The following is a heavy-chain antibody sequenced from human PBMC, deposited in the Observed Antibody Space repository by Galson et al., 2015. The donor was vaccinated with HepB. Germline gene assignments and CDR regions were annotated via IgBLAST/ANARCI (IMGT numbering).Heavy chain of an antibody. Sequence: SLRLSCAASGFAFDDHGMHWVRQAPGKGLEWVSGISWNSGSKGYADSVKGRFTVSRNNIKNSLYLQMNSLTLEDTALYYCARAFPDNYDNTVSYYSFDCWGQGALVTVSS. CDR3: ARAFPDNYDNTVSYYSFDC. CDR2: ISWNSGSK. V-gene: IGHV3-9*01. J-gene: IGHJ4*02. CDR1: GFAFDDHG. D-gene: IGHD3-9*01.